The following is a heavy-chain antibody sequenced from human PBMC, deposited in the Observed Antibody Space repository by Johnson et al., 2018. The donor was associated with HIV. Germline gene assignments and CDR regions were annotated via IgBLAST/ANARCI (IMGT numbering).Heavy chain of an antibody. V-gene: IGHV3-30*03. D-gene: IGHD3-10*01. Sequence: QVQLVESGGGVVQPGGSLRLSCAASGFTFSNAWMSWVRQAPGKGLAWVAVISYDGTKIHYTDSVKGRFTISRDKSKNTFYLQMNSLTAEDTAVYFCARGGPLTMVQDALDTWGQGTMVIVSA. J-gene: IGHJ3*02. CDR1: GFTFSNAW. CDR2: ISYDGTKI. CDR3: ARGGPLTMVQDALDT.